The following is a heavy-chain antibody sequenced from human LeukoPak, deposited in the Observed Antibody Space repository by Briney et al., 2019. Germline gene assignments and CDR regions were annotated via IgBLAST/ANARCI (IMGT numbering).Heavy chain of an antibody. CDR2: ISYDGSNK. V-gene: IGHV3-30-3*01. CDR1: GFTFSSYA. CDR3: AKGQSGYYTEDAFDI. D-gene: IGHD3-3*01. J-gene: IGHJ3*02. Sequence: PGGSLRLSCAASGFTFSSYAMHWVRQAPGKGLEWVAVISYDGSNKYYADSVKGRFTISRDNSKNTLYLQMNSLRAEDTAVYYCAKGQSGYYTEDAFDIWGQGTMVTVSS.